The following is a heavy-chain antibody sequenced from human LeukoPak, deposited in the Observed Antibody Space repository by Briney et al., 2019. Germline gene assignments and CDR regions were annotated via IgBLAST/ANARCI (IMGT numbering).Heavy chain of an antibody. CDR1: GGSISITGIS. D-gene: IGHD1-26*01. CDR2: VYHSGST. Sequence: PSETLSLTCTVSGGSISITGISWNWVRQPPGKGLEWIGCVYHSGSTYLNPSLKSRVAMSVDKSKNQFSLKLNPVTAADTAVYYCAKYPSGSYYPPFDIWGQGTMVTVSS. J-gene: IGHJ3*02. V-gene: IGHV4-30-2*01. CDR3: AKYPSGSYYPPFDI.